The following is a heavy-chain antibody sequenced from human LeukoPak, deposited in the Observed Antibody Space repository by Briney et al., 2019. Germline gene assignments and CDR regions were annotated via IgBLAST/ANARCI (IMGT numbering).Heavy chain of an antibody. V-gene: IGHV3-15*01. CDR3: VWEYIGSFNS. CDR2: IKSKSDGGTT. CDR1: EFTVSSAW. Sequence: SGGSLRLSCAVSEFTVSSAWMSWVRQAPGKGLEWVGRIKSKSDGGTTDYAAPVKDRFTISRDESKNTLYLQMSNLTTEDTAVYYVVWEYIGSFNSWGQGTLVTVSS. D-gene: IGHD1-26*01. J-gene: IGHJ4*02.